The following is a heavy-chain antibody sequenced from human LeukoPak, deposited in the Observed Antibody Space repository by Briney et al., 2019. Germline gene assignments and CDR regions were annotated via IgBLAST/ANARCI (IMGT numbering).Heavy chain of an antibody. D-gene: IGHD1-1*01. CDR2: ISNSARTI. V-gene: IGHV3-48*03. Sequence: GGSQRLSCAASGFTFSNFEVNWVRQAPGKGREWVSYISNSARTIFYADSVKGRFTISRDNAKKSLYLQMNSLRVEDTAVYYCARVYPTGYFYYMDVWGIGATVTVS. CDR3: ARVYPTGYFYYMDV. J-gene: IGHJ6*03. CDR1: GFTFSNFE.